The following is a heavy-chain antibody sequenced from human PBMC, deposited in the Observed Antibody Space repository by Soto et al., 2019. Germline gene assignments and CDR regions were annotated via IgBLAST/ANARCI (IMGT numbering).Heavy chain of an antibody. V-gene: IGHV4-31*03. CDR1: GGSISSGGYY. CDR2: IYYSGST. Sequence: SETLSLTCTVSGGSISSGGYYWSWIRQHPGKGLEWIGYIYYSGSTYYNPSLKSRVTISVDTSKNQFSLKLSSVTAADTAVYYCAREGRVYCGSSTSCLSYYYYGMDVWGQGTTVTVSS. CDR3: AREGRVYCGSSTSCLSYYYYGMDV. J-gene: IGHJ6*02. D-gene: IGHD2-2*01.